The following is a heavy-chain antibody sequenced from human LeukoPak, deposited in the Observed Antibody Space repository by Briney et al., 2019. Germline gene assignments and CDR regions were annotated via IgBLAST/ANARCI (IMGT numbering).Heavy chain of an antibody. V-gene: IGHV3-53*01. CDR2: LYRDGNT. CDR3: ARGVEPMAANTMAY. Sequence: PGGSLRLSCAASGFTVITNDMTWARQAPGKGLECVSVLYRDGNTKYADSVQGRFTISRDNSKNTLYLEMDSLRPDNTAVYYCARGVEPMAANTMAYWGQGTMVTVS. CDR1: GFTVITND. D-gene: IGHD3-16*01. J-gene: IGHJ4*02.